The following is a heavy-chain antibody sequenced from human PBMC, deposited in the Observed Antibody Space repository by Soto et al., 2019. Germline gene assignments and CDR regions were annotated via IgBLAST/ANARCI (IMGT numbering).Heavy chain of an antibody. D-gene: IGHD3-10*01. CDR1: GYTFARYG. CDR2: ISAYNGNT. CDR3: AREKGVRWFGELAWRDAFDI. Sequence: GASVKVSCKASGYTFARYGISWVRQAPGQGLEWMGWISAYNGNTNYAQKLQGRVTMTTDTSTSTAYMELRSLRSDDTAVYYCAREKGVRWFGELAWRDAFDIWGQGTMVTVSS. V-gene: IGHV1-18*01. J-gene: IGHJ3*02.